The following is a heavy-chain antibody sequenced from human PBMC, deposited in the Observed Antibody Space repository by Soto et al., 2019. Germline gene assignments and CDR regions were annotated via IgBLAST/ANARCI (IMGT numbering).Heavy chain of an antibody. CDR3: ARDHRSGSYGPFDY. D-gene: IGHD1-26*01. V-gene: IGHV3-23*01. CDR2: ISGSGGST. CDR1: GFTFSSYA. Sequence: GGSLRLSCAASGFTFSSYAMSWVRQAPGKGLEWVSAISGSGGSTYYADSVKGRFTISRDNSKNTLYLQMNSLRDEDTAVYYCARDHRSGSYGPFDYWGQGTLVTVSS. J-gene: IGHJ4*02.